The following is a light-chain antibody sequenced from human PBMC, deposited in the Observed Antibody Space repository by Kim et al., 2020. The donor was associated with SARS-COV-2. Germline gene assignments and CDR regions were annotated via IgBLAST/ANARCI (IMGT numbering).Light chain of an antibody. CDR2: VGTGGIVG. Sequence: QPVLTRPPSASASLGASVTLTCTLSSGYSNYKVDWYQQRPGKGPRFVMRVGTGGIVGSKGDGIPDRFSVLGSGLNRYLSIKNMQEEDESDYHCGADHGSGSNFVYVFGTGTKVTVL. CDR1: SGYSNYK. CDR3: GADHGSGSNFVYV. V-gene: IGLV9-49*01. J-gene: IGLJ1*01.